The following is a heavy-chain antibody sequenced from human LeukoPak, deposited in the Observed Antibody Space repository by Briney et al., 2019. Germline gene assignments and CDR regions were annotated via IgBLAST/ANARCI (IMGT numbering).Heavy chain of an antibody. CDR1: RFTFSSYG. J-gene: IGHJ4*02. CDR3: AKDDRRYCSGGSCYDLGY. CDR2: ISYDRSNK. D-gene: IGHD2-15*01. Sequence: PGGSLRLSCAASRFTFSSYGMHWVRQAPGKGLEWVAVISYDRSNKYYADSVKGRFTISRDNSKNTLYLQMNSLRAEDTAVYYCAKDDRRYCSGGSCYDLGYWGQGTLVTVSS. V-gene: IGHV3-30*18.